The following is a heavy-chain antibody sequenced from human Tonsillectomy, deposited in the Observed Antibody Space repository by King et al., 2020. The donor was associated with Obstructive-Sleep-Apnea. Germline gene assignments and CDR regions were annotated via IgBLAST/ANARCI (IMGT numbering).Heavy chain of an antibody. Sequence: QGQLVQSGAEVKKPGSSVKVSCKASGGTFSSYAISWVRQAPGQGLEWMVGFIPIFGTANYAQKFQGRVTITADESTSTAYMARSSLRSEDTAVYYCARCPSSTSLNWFDPWGQGTLVTVSS. J-gene: IGHJ5*02. D-gene: IGHD2-2*01. CDR1: GGTFSSYA. CDR2: FIPIFGTA. V-gene: IGHV1-69*01. CDR3: ARCPSSTSLNWFDP.